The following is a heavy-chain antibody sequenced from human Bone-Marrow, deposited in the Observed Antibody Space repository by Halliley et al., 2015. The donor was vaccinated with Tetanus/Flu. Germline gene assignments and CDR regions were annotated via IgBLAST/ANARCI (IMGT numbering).Heavy chain of an antibody. V-gene: IGHV4-39*01. D-gene: IGHD4-4*01. CDR1: GGSISSSSYY. Sequence: TLSLTCTVSGGSISSSSYYWGWIRQPPGKGLEWIASMYFTGSTYYNPSLKRRVTISVDTSKNEVSLRLRSVTAADTAVYYCARHDSVTTVIWWVDYWGQGTLVTVSS. J-gene: IGHJ4*02. CDR2: MYFTGST. CDR3: ARHDSVTTVIWWVDY.